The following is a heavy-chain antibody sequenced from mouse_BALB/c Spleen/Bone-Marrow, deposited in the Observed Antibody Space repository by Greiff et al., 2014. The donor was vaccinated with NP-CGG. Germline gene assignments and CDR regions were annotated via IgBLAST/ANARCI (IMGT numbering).Heavy chain of an antibody. CDR3: ARENYVSSPWFAY. CDR2: ISYSGST. CDR1: GYSITSDYA. Sequence: EVKLLESGPGLVKPSQSLSLTCTVTGYSITSDYAWNWIRQFPGNKLEWMGNISYSGSTGYNPSLKSRISITRDTSKNQFFLQLNSVTTEDTATYYCARENYVSSPWFAYWGQGTLVTVSA. V-gene: IGHV3-2*02. D-gene: IGHD1-1*01. J-gene: IGHJ3*01.